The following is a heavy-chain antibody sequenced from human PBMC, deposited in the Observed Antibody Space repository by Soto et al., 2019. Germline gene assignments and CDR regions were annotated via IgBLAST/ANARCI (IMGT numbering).Heavy chain of an antibody. V-gene: IGHV3-48*02. CDR3: ARGGDLSPRKYYYDSSGYYYFDY. Sequence: GGSLRLSCAASGFTFSSYSMNWVRQAPGKGLEWVSYISSSSSTIYYADSVKGRFTISRDNAKNSLYLQMNSLRDEDTAVYYCARGGDLSPRKYYYDSSGYYYFDYWGQGTLVTVSS. CDR2: ISSSSSTI. CDR1: GFTFSSYS. D-gene: IGHD3-22*01. J-gene: IGHJ4*02.